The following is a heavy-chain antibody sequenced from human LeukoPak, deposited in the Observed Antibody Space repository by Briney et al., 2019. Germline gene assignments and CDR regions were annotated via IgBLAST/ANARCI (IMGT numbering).Heavy chain of an antibody. Sequence: PGGSLRLSCAASGFTFGSYGMHWVRQAPGKGLEWVAFIHYDGSNKYYADSVKGRFTISRDNSKNTLYLQMNSLRAEDTAVYYCAGLPAYYYDTSGFYFDYWGQGTLVTVSS. V-gene: IGHV3-30*02. CDR1: GFTFGSYG. J-gene: IGHJ4*02. D-gene: IGHD3-22*01. CDR3: AGLPAYYYDTSGFYFDY. CDR2: IHYDGSNK.